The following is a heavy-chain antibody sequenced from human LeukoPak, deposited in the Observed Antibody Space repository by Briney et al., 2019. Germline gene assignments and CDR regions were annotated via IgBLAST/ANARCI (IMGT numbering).Heavy chain of an antibody. CDR3: ARDWDVDTAMVTVDY. Sequence: QPGGSLRLSCAASGFTFSSYSMNWVRQAPGKGLEWVSYISSSSSTIYYADSVKGRFTISRDNAKNSLYLQMNSLGAEDTAVYYCARDWDVDTAMVTVDYWGQGTLVTVSS. CDR2: ISSSSSTI. D-gene: IGHD5-18*01. V-gene: IGHV3-48*04. J-gene: IGHJ4*02. CDR1: GFTFSSYS.